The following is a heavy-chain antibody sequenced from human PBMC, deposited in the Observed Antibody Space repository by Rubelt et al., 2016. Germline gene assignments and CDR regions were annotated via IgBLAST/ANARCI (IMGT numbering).Heavy chain of an antibody. CDR1: GGSFSGYY. V-gene: IGHV4-34*01. CDR2: INHSGST. D-gene: IGHD3-16*01. Sequence: QVQLQQWGAGLLKPSETLSLTCAVYGGSFSGYYWSWIRQPPGKGLEWIGEINHSGSTNYNPSLKSRVTISVDTSKDQFSLKLISVTAAATAVYWCARQGQGYPFLDVWGQGTTVTVSS. J-gene: IGHJ6*02. CDR3: ARQGQGYPFLDV.